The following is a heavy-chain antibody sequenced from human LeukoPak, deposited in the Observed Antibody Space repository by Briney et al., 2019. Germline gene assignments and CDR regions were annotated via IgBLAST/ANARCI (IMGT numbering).Heavy chain of an antibody. J-gene: IGHJ5*02. CDR2: IKQDGSEK. D-gene: IGHD3-22*01. V-gene: IGHV3-7*01. Sequence: GGSLRLSCAASGFTFSSYWMSWVRQAPGKGLEWVASIKQDGSEKYYVDSVKGRFTISRDNAKNSLYLQMNSLRAEDTAVYYCARGLYYYDSSGYFSWGQGTLVTVSS. CDR1: GFTFSSYW. CDR3: ARGLYYYDSSGYFS.